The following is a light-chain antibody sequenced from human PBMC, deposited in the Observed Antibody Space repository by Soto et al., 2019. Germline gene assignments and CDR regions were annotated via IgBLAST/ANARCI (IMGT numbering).Light chain of an antibody. CDR2: GNN. J-gene: IGLJ3*02. Sequence: QSVLTQPPSVSGAPGQRVTISCTGSSSNIGAGYDVHWYHQLPGTAPKLLIYGNNNRPSGVPDRFSGSRSGTSASLAITGLQAEDEAVYYCQSYDSSLSVWVFGGGTKLTVL. CDR1: SSNIGAGYD. V-gene: IGLV1-40*01. CDR3: QSYDSSLSVWV.